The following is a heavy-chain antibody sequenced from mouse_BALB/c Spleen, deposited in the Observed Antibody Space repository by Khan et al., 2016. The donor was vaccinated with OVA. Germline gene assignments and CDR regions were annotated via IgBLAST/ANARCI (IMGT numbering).Heavy chain of an antibody. D-gene: IGHD1-1*01. CDR2: ISRYSNTI. J-gene: IGHJ2*01. CDR1: GFTFNSYG. V-gene: IGHV5-17*02. Sequence: EVQGVESGGGLVQPGRSQKLSCAASGFTFNSYGMHWVRQAPEKGLEWVAYISRYSNTIYYADTLKGRFTISRDNPKNTLFLQMTSLMSEDSAMYYWAKCYFYAYYFDYWGPGTTLTVS. CDR3: AKCYFYAYYFDY.